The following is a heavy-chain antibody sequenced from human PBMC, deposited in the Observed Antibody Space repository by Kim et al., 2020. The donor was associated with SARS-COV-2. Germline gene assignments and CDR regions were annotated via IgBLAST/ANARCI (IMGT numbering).Heavy chain of an antibody. V-gene: IGHV3-23*01. CDR1: GFTFSSYA. CDR2: ISGSGGST. Sequence: GGSLRLSCAASGFTFSSYAMSWVRQAPGKGLEWVSAISGSGGSTYYADSVKGRFTISRDNSKNTLYLQMNSLRAEDTAVYYCAKPRTPERITMIVVVIQAFDIWGQGTMVTVSS. J-gene: IGHJ3*02. CDR3: AKPRTPERITMIVVVIQAFDI. D-gene: IGHD3-22*01.